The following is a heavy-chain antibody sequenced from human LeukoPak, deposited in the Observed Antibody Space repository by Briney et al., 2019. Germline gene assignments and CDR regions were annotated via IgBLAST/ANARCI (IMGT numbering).Heavy chain of an antibody. CDR3: ATMDV. CDR1: GFTFSSYD. CDR2: IWYDGSNK. J-gene: IGHJ6*02. Sequence: PGGSLRLSCAASGFTFSSYDMHWVRQAPGKGLEWVAIIWYDGSNKYYGDSVKGRFTISRDNSKNTLYLQMNSLRAEDTAMYYCATMDVWGQGTTVTVSS. V-gene: IGHV3-33*01.